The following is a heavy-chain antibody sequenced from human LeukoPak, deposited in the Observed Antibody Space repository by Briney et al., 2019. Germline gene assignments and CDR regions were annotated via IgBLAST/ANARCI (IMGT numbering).Heavy chain of an antibody. D-gene: IGHD1-1*01. V-gene: IGHV4-39*01. Sequence: SETLSLTCTVSGGSISSSSYYWGWIRQPPGKGLEWIGSIYYSGSTYYNPSLKSRVTISVDTSKNQFSLKLSSVTAADTAVYYCARRRDDPDAFDIWGQGTMVTVSS. CDR2: IYYSGST. CDR3: ARRRDDPDAFDI. CDR1: GGSISSSSYY. J-gene: IGHJ3*02.